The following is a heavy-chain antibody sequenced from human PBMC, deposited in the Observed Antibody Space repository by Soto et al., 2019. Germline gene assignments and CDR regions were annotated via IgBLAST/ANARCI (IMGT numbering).Heavy chain of an antibody. D-gene: IGHD3-22*01. CDR2: IYYSGRT. V-gene: IGHV4-39*01. CDR1: GGSISSSSYY. Sequence: PSETLSLTCTVSGGSISSSSYYWGWIRQPPGKGLEWIGSIYYSGRTYYNPSLKSRVTISVDTSKNQFSLKLSSVTAADTAVYYCARRRGETYYYDSSGYVDPFDIWGQGTMVT. J-gene: IGHJ3*02. CDR3: ARRRGETYYYDSSGYVDPFDI.